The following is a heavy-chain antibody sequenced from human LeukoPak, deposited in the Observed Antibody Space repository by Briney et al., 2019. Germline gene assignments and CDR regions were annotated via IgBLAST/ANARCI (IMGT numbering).Heavy chain of an antibody. J-gene: IGHJ4*02. D-gene: IGHD6-13*01. CDR1: GFTVSSNY. CDR2: IYSGGST. CDR3: ARNSPYSSSRPPRPGPLDY. V-gene: IGHV3-66*01. Sequence: GGSLRLSCAASGFTVSSNYMSWVRQAPGKGLEWVSVIYSGGSTYYADSVKGRFTISRDNSKNTLYLQMNSLRAEDTAVYYCARNSPYSSSRPPRPGPLDYWGQGTLVTVSS.